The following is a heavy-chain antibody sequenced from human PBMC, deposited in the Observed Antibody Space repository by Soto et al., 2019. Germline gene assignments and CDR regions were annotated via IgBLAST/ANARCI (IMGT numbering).Heavy chain of an antibody. J-gene: IGHJ4*02. CDR3: ARSDTYYYDSSGYYYFDY. CDR2: IIPIFGTA. V-gene: IGHV1-69*13. Sequence: SVKVSCKASGGTFSSYAISWVRQAPGQGLEWMGGIIPIFGTANYAQKFQGRVTITADESTSTAYMELSSLRSEDTAVYYCARSDTYYYDSSGYYYFDYWGQGTLVTVS. CDR1: GGTFSSYA. D-gene: IGHD3-22*01.